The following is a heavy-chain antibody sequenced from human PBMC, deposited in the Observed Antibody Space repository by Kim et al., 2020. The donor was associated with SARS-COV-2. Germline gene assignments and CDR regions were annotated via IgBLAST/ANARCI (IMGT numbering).Heavy chain of an antibody. D-gene: IGHD3-16*02. CDR3: ARDPARTWGSYRSEAFDI. CDR2: INHSGST. J-gene: IGHJ3*02. CDR1: GGSFSGYY. Sequence: SETLSLTCAVYGGSFSGYYWSWIRQPPGKGLEWIGEINHSGSTNYNPSLKSRVTISVDTSKNQFSLKLSSVTAADTAVYYCARDPARTWGSYRSEAFDIWGQGTMVTVSS. V-gene: IGHV4-34*01.